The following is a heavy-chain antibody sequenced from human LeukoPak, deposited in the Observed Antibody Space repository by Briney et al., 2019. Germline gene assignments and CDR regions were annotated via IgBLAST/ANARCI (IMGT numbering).Heavy chain of an antibody. Sequence: GGSLRLSCAASGFTFSSYSMNWVRQAPGKGLEWVLSISSSSSYIYYADSVKGRFTISRDNAKNSLYLQMNSLRAEDTAVYYCASQEYSSGWGHNWFDPWGQGTLVTVSS. CDR3: ASQEYSSGWGHNWFDP. V-gene: IGHV3-21*01. J-gene: IGHJ5*02. CDR2: ISSSSSYI. D-gene: IGHD6-19*01. CDR1: GFTFSSYS.